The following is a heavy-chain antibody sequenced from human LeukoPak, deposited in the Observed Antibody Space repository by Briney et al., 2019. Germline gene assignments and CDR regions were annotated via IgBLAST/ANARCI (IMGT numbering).Heavy chain of an antibody. CDR1: GYTFTTYG. CDR2: INTNTGNP. D-gene: IGHD3-3*01. V-gene: IGHV7-4-1*02. Sequence: ASVKVSCRASGYTFTTYGINWVRQAPGQGLEWMGWINTNTGNPTYAQGFTGRFVFSLDTSVSTAYLQISSLKAEDTAVYYCACQVFLFGNDYYYGMDVWGQGTTVTVSS. CDR3: ACQVFLFGNDYYYGMDV. J-gene: IGHJ6*02.